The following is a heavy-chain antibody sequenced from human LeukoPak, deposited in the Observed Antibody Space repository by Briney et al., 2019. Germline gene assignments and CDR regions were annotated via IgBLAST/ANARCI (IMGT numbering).Heavy chain of an antibody. CDR3: AKDPRASSAYYYDRLGY. D-gene: IGHD3-22*01. Sequence: PGGSLRLSCAASGFTFSNHAMSWVRQAPGKGLEWVSAISGSGGSTYYADSVKGRFTISRDNSKSTLNLQMNSLRVEDTAVYYCAKDPRASSAYYYDRLGYWGQGTLVTVSS. CDR2: ISGSGGST. V-gene: IGHV3-23*01. J-gene: IGHJ4*02. CDR1: GFTFSNHA.